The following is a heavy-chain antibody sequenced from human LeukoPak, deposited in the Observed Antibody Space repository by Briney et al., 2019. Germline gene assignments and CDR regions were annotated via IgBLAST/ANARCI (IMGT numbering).Heavy chain of an antibody. Sequence: GGSLRLSCTVSGFTVSSNSMSWVRQAPGKGLEWVSFIYSDNTHYSDSSKGRFTISRDNSKNTLYLQMNSLRAEDTAVYYCARDHRYYDFWSGYYYYYYYYMDVWGKGTTVTVSS. V-gene: IGHV3-66*03. J-gene: IGHJ6*03. CDR2: IYSDNT. CDR1: GFTVSSNS. CDR3: ARDHRYYDFWSGYYYYYYYYMDV. D-gene: IGHD3-3*01.